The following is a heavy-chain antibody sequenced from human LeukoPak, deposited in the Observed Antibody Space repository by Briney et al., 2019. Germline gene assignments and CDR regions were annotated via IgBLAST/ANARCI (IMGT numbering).Heavy chain of an antibody. Sequence: SGPTLVNPTQTLTLTCTFSGFSLSTSGVGVGWIRQPPEKAPEWLALIYWNDDQRYRPSLRSRLSITKDTSKNQVVLIMGNMDPVDTATYYCAHVAYDDGADSWFGPWGQGILVIVSS. D-gene: IGHD4-17*01. V-gene: IGHV2-5*01. J-gene: IGHJ5*02. CDR1: GFSLSTSGVG. CDR2: IYWNDDQ. CDR3: AHVAYDDGADSWFGP.